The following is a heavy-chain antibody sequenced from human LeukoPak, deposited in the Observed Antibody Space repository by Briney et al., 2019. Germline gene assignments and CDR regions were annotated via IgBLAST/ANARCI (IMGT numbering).Heavy chain of an antibody. CDR1: GFTLSNYA. J-gene: IGHJ4*02. V-gene: IGHV3-23*01. Sequence: AGALRLSCAASGFTLSNYAMSWVRQAPGKGLEWVSAISGSGGSTYYADSVKGRFTISRDNSKNTLYLQMNSLRAEDTAVYYCAKGVDGDYWGQGTLVTVSS. CDR2: ISGSGGST. CDR3: AKGVDGDY.